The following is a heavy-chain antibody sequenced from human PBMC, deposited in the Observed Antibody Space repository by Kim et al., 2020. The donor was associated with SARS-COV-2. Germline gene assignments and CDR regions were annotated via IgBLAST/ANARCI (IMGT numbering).Heavy chain of an antibody. Sequence: GGSLRLSCAASGFTFSSYSMNWVRQAPGKGLEWVSYISSSSSTIYYSDSVKGRFTISRDNAKNSLYLQMNSLRDEDTALYYCARDETMVRGVPMFYGMDVWGQGTTVTVSS. CDR3: ARDETMVRGVPMFYGMDV. V-gene: IGHV3-48*02. D-gene: IGHD3-10*01. CDR2: ISSSSSTI. J-gene: IGHJ6*02. CDR1: GFTFSSYS.